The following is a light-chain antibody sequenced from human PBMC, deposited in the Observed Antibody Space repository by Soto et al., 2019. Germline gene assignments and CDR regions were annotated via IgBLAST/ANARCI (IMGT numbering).Light chain of an antibody. CDR2: RDS. J-gene: IGLJ2*01. Sequence: SYERTQPLSVSVALGQTARITCGGNNIGSKNVQWYQQKPGQAPVLVIYRDSNRPSGIPERFSGSNSGNTATLTISRAQAGDEADYYCQVWDSSTGVFGGGTKLTVL. CDR3: QVWDSSTGV. V-gene: IGLV3-9*01. CDR1: NIGSKN.